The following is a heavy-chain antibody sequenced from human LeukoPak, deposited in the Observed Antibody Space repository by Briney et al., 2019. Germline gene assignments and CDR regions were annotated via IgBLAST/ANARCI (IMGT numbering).Heavy chain of an antibody. V-gene: IGHV3-7*01. Sequence: GGSLRLSCGASGLTFSNFWMSWVRQAPGKGLEWVANIKYDGSEKYYVDSVKGRFTISRDNAKNSVYLQMNSLRGEDTAVYYCASGGRLDYWGQGTLVTVPS. J-gene: IGHJ4*02. CDR2: IKYDGSEK. CDR1: GLTFSNFW. D-gene: IGHD3-16*01. CDR3: ASGGRLDY.